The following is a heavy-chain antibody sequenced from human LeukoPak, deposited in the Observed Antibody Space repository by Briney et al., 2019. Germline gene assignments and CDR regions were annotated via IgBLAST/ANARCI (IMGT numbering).Heavy chain of an antibody. D-gene: IGHD3-22*01. J-gene: IGHJ1*01. CDR3: ATQGEHSYDSNRSGYFQH. V-gene: IGHV3-23*01. CDR2: ISGSGGST. CDR1: GFTFSSYA. Sequence: GGSLRLSCAASGFTFSSYAMSWVRQAPGKGLEWVSAISGSGGSTYYADSVKGRFTISRDNSKNTLFLQMNSLRAEDTAVYYCATQGEHSYDSNRSGYFQHWGQGTLVTVSS.